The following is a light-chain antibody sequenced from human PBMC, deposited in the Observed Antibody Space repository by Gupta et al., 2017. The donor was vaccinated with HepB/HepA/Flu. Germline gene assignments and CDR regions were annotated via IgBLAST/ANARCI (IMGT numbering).Light chain of an antibody. CDR1: QSVSSN. J-gene: IGKJ2*01. CDR3: QQYFNWPRT. CDR2: GAS. V-gene: IGKV3-15*01. Sequence: EIVLTQSPATLSVSPGERATLSCRASQSVSSNLAWYQQKPGQAPRLLIYGASARATGVPARFSGSGSGTEFTLIISGLQPEDFAVYDCQQYFNWPRTFGQGTKLEMK.